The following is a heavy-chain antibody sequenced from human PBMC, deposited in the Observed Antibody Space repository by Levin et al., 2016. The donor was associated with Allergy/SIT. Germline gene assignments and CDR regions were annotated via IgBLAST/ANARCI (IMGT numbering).Heavy chain of an antibody. CDR2: ISSSSSYI. CDR3: ARGEIVATINLFYYYYGMDV. V-gene: IGHV3-21*01. D-gene: IGHD5-12*01. J-gene: IGHJ6*02. Sequence: VRQAPGKGLEWVSSISSSSSYIYYADSVKGRFTISRDNAKNSLYLQMNSLRAEDTAVYYCARGEIVATINLFYYYYGMDVWGQGTLVTVSS.